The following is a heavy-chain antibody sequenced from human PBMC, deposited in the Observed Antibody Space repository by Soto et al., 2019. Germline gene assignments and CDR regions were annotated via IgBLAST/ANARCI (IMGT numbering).Heavy chain of an antibody. CDR1: GFTFSNYG. D-gene: IGHD1-20*01. V-gene: IGHV3-30*18. J-gene: IGHJ4*02. CDR2: ISYDGSNK. CDR3: AKSLRITGTFDY. Sequence: QVQLVESGGGVVQPGRSLRLSCAASGFTFSNYGMHWVRQAPGKGLEWVAVISYDGSNKHYADSVKSRFTISRDNSKNTSFLQMNSLRGEYTAVYYCAKSLRITGTFDYWGQGTLVTVSS.